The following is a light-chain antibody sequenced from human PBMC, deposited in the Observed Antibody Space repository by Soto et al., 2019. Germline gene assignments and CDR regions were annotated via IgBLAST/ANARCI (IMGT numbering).Light chain of an antibody. CDR1: SSDVGAYNF. J-gene: IGLJ2*01. V-gene: IGLV2-11*01. Sequence: QSALTQPRSVSGSPGQSVTISCTGTSSDVGAYNFVSWYQHNPGKAPKLMIFDVSARPSGVPDRFSGSKSANTASLTISGLQTEDEADYYCCSYAGTCTPLFGGGTKLTVL. CDR3: CSYAGTCTPL. CDR2: DVS.